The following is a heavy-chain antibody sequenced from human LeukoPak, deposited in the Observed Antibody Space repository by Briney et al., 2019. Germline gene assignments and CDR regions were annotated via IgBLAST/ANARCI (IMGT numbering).Heavy chain of an antibody. Sequence: GGSLRLSCAASGFTFSGYWMSWVRQAPGKALEWVASIKQDRSEKYYVDSVKGRFTISRDNAKNSLYLQMTSLRAEDTAVYYCARGLRYDYFDNWGQGTLVTVSS. CDR3: ARGLRYDYFDN. V-gene: IGHV3-7*04. D-gene: IGHD4-17*01. J-gene: IGHJ4*02. CDR1: GFTFSGYW. CDR2: IKQDRSEK.